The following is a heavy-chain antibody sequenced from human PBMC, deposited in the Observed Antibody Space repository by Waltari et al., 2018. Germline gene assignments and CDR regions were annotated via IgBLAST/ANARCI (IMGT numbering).Heavy chain of an antibody. J-gene: IGHJ3*02. V-gene: IGHV4-4*07. CDR2: IYTSGST. CDR3: ARAWKWERPPNDAFDI. D-gene: IGHD1-26*01. Sequence: QVQLQESGPGLVKPSETLSLTCTVSGGSISNYYCSWIRQPAGKGLEWIGRIYTSGSTNYNPSLKSRVTMSIDTSKNQFSLKLSSVTAADTAVYYCARAWKWERPPNDAFDIWGQGTMVTVSS. CDR1: GGSISNYY.